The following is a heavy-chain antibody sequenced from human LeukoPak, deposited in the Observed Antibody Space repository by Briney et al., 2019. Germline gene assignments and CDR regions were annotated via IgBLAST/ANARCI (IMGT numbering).Heavy chain of an antibody. CDR2: IYTSGST. CDR3: ARWIGYCSSTSCFYYFDY. Sequence: SEILSLTCTVSGGSISSGSYYWSWIRQPAGKGLEWIGRIYTSGSTNYNPSLKSRVTISVDTSKNQFSLKLSSVTAADTAVYYCARWIGYCSSTSCFYYFDYWGQGTLVTVSS. J-gene: IGHJ4*02. V-gene: IGHV4-61*02. CDR1: GGSISSGSYY. D-gene: IGHD2-2*03.